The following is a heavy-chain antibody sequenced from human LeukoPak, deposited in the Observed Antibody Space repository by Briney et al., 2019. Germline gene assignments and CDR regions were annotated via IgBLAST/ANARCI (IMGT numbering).Heavy chain of an antibody. Sequence: GRSLRPSCAASGFTFSSYAMRWVRQAPGKGLEWVAVISYDGSNKYYADSVKGRFTISRDNSKNTLYLQMNSLRAEDTAVYYCAREWELTEFDYWGQGTLVTVSS. CDR3: AREWELTEFDY. CDR1: GFTFSSYA. CDR2: ISYDGSNK. V-gene: IGHV3-30-3*01. J-gene: IGHJ4*02. D-gene: IGHD1-26*01.